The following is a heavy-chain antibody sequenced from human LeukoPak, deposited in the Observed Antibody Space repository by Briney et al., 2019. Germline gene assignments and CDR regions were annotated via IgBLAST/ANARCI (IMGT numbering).Heavy chain of an antibody. CDR2: INYGGSDK. J-gene: IGHJ4*02. CDR1: GFTFNNYW. CDR3: ARGDPDY. V-gene: IGHV3-7*01. Sequence: PGGSLRLSCEVSGFTFNNYWMNWVRQAPGKGLEWVANINYGGSDKYYVDSVKGRFTISRDNAKNSLYLQMNSLRLDDTAVYYCARGDPDYRGQGTLVTVSS.